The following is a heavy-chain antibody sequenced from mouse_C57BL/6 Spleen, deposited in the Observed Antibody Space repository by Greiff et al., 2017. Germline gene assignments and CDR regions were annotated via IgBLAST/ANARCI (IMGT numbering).Heavy chain of an antibody. CDR2: ISSGSSTI. J-gene: IGHJ3*01. D-gene: IGHD4-1*01. CDR3: ARPRTGTSWFAY. Sequence: EVKVVESGGGLVKPGGSLKLSCAASGFTFSDYGMHWVRQAPEKGLEWVAYISSGSSTIYYADTVKGRFTISSDNAKNTLFLQMTSLRSEDTAMYYCARPRTGTSWFAYWGQGTLVTVSA. CDR1: GFTFSDYG. V-gene: IGHV5-17*01.